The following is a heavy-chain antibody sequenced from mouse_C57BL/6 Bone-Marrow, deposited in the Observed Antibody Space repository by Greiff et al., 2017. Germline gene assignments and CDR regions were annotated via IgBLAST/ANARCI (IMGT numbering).Heavy chain of an antibody. CDR3: AGLRLAY. V-gene: IGHV1-81*01. J-gene: IGHJ3*01. D-gene: IGHD2-12*01. CDR1: GYTFTSYG. CDR2: IYPRSGNT. Sequence: VKLQQSGAELARPGASVKLSCKASGYTFTSYGISWVKQRTGQGLEWIGEIYPRSGNTYYNEKFKGKATLTADKSSSTAYMELRSLTSEDSAVCFCAGLRLAYWGQGTLVTVSA.